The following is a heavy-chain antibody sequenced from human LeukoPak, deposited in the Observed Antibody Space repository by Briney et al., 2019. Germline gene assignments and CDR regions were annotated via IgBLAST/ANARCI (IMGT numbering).Heavy chain of an antibody. CDR2: INPNSGGT. CDR1: GYTFTGYY. Sequence: ASVKVSCKASGYTFTGYYMHWVRQAPGQGLEWMGWINPNSGGTNYAQKFQGRVTMTRDTSISTAYMELSRLRSDDTAVYYCARDQHIVVVPAAIGYYYYYMDVWGKGTTVTASS. V-gene: IGHV1-2*02. J-gene: IGHJ6*03. CDR3: ARDQHIVVVPAAIGYYYYYMDV. D-gene: IGHD2-2*02.